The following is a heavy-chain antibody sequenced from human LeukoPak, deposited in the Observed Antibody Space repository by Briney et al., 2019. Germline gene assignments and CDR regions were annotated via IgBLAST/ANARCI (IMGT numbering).Heavy chain of an antibody. D-gene: IGHD6-13*01. J-gene: IGHJ4*02. Sequence: PSQTLSLTCAVSGGSISSGGYSWSWIRQPPGKGLEWIGYIYHSGSTYCNPSLKSRVTISVDRSKNQFSLKLSSVTAADTAVYYCARADSSSWTGYFDYWGQGTLVTVSS. CDR1: GGSISSGGYS. CDR2: IYHSGST. V-gene: IGHV4-30-2*01. CDR3: ARADSSSWTGYFDY.